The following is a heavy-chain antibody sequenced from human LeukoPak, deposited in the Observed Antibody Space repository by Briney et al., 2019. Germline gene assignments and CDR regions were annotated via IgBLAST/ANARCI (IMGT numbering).Heavy chain of an antibody. V-gene: IGHV3-74*01. CDR3: ARGSSSGWPDYFDH. CDR2: INGDGKDT. J-gene: IGHJ4*02. D-gene: IGHD6-19*01. CDR1: GFTLSTHW. Sequence: GGSLRLSCAASGFTLSTHWMHWVRQVPGKGLLWVSRINGDGKDTPYADSVKGRFTISRDNAQNMLYLQMNSLRVEDTGVYYCARGSSSGWPDYFDHWGQGALVTVSS.